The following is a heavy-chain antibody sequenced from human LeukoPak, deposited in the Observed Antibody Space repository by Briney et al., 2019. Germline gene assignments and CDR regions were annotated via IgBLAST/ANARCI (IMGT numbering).Heavy chain of an antibody. CDR2: IFPILGIA. D-gene: IGHD2-2*01. CDR3: ASPRSDIVVVPAASNYYYGMDV. V-gene: IGHV1-69*04. CDR1: GGTFSSYA. Sequence: SVKLSCTASGGTFSSYAISWVRRAPGQGLEWMGSIFPILGIADYAQKFQGRVTITADKSTSTAYMELSSLRSEDTAVYYCASPRSDIVVVPAASNYYYGMDVWGQGTTVAVS. J-gene: IGHJ6*02.